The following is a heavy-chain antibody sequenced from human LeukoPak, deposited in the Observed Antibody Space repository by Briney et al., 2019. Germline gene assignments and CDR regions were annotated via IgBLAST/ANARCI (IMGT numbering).Heavy chain of an antibody. V-gene: IGHV4-34*01. J-gene: IGHJ3*02. CDR3: ARGRGARDAFDI. Sequence: SETLSLTCAVYGGSFSGYYWSWIRQPPGKGLEWIGEINHSGSTNYNPSLKSRVTVSVDTSKNQFSLKLSSVTAADTAVYYCARGRGARDAFDIWGQGTMVSVSS. CDR2: INHSGST. CDR1: GGSFSGYY. D-gene: IGHD3-10*01.